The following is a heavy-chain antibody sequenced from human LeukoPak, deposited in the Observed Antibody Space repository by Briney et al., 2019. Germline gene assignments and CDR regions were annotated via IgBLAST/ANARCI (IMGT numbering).Heavy chain of an antibody. D-gene: IGHD2-21*02. V-gene: IGHV1-24*01. CDR3: ATTQPPEPYCGGDCYSRYYFDY. Sequence: ASVKVSCKVSGYTLTELSMHWVRQAPGKGLEWMGGFDPEDGETIYAQKFQGRVTMTEDTSTDTAYMELSSLRSEDTAVYYRATTQPPEPYCGGDCYSRYYFDYWGQGTLVTVSS. J-gene: IGHJ4*02. CDR1: GYTLTELS. CDR2: FDPEDGET.